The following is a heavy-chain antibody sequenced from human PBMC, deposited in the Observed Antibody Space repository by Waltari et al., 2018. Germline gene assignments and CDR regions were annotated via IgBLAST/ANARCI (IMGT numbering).Heavy chain of an antibody. CDR2: LYSAGHT. CDR3: ARDLVHYFDY. J-gene: IGHJ4*02. V-gene: IGHV3-53*01. Sequence: VQLVESGGGLIQPGGSLRLSCTASGLSISDNYTSWVRQAPGKVLEWVSVLYSAGHTYYADSVKGRFTISRDSSKNTLYLQMNSLRTEDTAVYYCARDLVHYFDYWGQGTLVTVSS. CDR1: GLSISDNY. D-gene: IGHD3-16*01.